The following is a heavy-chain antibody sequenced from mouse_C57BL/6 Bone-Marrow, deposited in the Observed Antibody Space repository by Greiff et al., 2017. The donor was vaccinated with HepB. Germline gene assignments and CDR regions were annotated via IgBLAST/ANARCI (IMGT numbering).Heavy chain of an antibody. V-gene: IGHV2-2*01. D-gene: IGHD1-2*01. Sequence: VKLQQSGPGLVQPSQSLSITCTVSGFSLTSYGVHWVRQSPGKGLEWLGVIWSGGSTDYNAAFISRLSISKDNSKSQVFFKMNSLQADDTAIYYCARALHYYGTAWFAYWGQGTLVTVSA. J-gene: IGHJ3*01. CDR1: GFSLTSYG. CDR2: IWSGGST. CDR3: ARALHYYGTAWFAY.